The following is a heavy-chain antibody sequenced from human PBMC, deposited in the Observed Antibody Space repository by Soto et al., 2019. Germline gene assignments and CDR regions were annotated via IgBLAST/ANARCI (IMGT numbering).Heavy chain of an antibody. J-gene: IGHJ4*02. CDR2: IYSGGTT. CDR1: GFTVSSTNY. D-gene: IGHD5-12*01. CDR3: HGYGY. V-gene: IGHV3-53*01. Sequence: EVQVLESGGGLIQRGGSLRLSCVVSGFTVSSTNYMSWVRQAPGKGLEWVSVIYSGGTTFYADSVKGRFTISRDNSKNTLYLQMNRLRAEDTAVYYCHGYGYWGQGTLVTVSS.